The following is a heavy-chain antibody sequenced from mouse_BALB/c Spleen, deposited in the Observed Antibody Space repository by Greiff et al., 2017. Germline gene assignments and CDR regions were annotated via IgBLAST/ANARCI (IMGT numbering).Heavy chain of an antibody. CDR1: GFAFSSYD. V-gene: IGHV5-12-1*01. CDR2: ISSGGGST. D-gene: IGHD2-2*01. CDR3: ARRGYYHAMDY. Sequence: EVKVVESGGGLVKPGGSLKLSCAASGFAFSSYDMSWVRQTPEKRLEWVAYISSGGGSTYYPDTVKGRFTISRDNAKNTLYLQMSSLKSEDTAMYYCARRGYYHAMDYWGQGTSVTVSS. J-gene: IGHJ4*01.